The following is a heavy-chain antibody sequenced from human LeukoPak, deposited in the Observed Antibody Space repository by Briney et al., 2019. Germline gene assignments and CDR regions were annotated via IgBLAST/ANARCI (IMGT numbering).Heavy chain of an antibody. CDR3: ARGRPGNFWY. CDR2: INHSGST. Sequence: SETLSLTCAVYGGSFSGYYWSWIRQPPGKGLEWIGEINHSGSTNYNPSLKSRVTISVDTSKNQFSLKLSSVTAADTAVYYCARGRPGNFWYWGQGTLVTVS. CDR1: GGSFSGYY. J-gene: IGHJ4*02. D-gene: IGHD3-3*01. V-gene: IGHV4-34*01.